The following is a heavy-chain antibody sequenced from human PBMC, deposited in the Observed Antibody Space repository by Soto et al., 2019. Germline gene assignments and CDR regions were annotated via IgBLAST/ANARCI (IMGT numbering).Heavy chain of an antibody. CDR3: ARELDYIDYTFDS. CDR1: GFTFSRFW. Sequence: EVQLVESGGGLVQPGGSLRLSCAASGFTFSRFWMHWVRQAPEKGLVWVSRINGEGRITSYADSVKGRFTVSRDNAKNTLYLQMDSLRAEDTALYYCARELDYIDYTFDSWGQGTLVTVSS. J-gene: IGHJ4*02. D-gene: IGHD4-17*01. V-gene: IGHV3-74*01. CDR2: INGEGRIT.